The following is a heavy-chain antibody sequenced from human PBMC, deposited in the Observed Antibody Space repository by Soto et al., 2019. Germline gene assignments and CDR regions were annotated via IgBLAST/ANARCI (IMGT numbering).Heavy chain of an antibody. Sequence: PAGSLSLSCSASGFTFSSYYLSWLRQAPAEGLVGGSAVSGSSGGTNYTDSVRGRITISRDTSKNQLSLQLNSVTAEDTAVYYCARAMDCNTVNCGVDFHFDSFDVWGQGTVVTVSS. D-gene: IGHD1-20*01. CDR2: VSGSSGGT. J-gene: IGHJ4*01. V-gene: IGHV3-23*01. CDR1: GFTFSSYY. CDR3: ARAMDCNTVNCGVDFHFDSFDV.